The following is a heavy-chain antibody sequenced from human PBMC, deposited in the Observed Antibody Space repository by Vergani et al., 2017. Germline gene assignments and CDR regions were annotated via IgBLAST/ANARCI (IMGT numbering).Heavy chain of an antibody. CDR2: MNPNSGNT. CDR3: ARDSRPYYYDSSGYYPY. V-gene: IGHV1-8*01. D-gene: IGHD3-22*01. Sequence: QVQLVQSGAEVKKPGASVKVSCKASGYTFTSYDINWVRQATGQGLEWMGWMNPNSGNTGYAQKFQGRVTMTRNTSISTAYMELSSLRSEDTAVYYCARDSRPYYYDSSGYYPYWGQGTLVTVSS. CDR1: GYTFTSYD. J-gene: IGHJ4*02.